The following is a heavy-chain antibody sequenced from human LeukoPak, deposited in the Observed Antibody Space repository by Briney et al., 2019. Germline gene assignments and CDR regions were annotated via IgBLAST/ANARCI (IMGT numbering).Heavy chain of an antibody. D-gene: IGHD2-21*01. J-gene: IGHJ5*02. CDR2: IHYSEST. CDR3: ARIGIEWFDP. V-gene: IGHV4-39*02. Sequence: SETLSLTCIVSGGSISSTTYYWGWIRHPPGKGLEWIGSIHYSESTYYNPSLKSRVTICVDTSKNHFSLKLGSVTDADMAVYYCARIGIEWFDPWGEGTLVSVSS. CDR1: GGSISSTTYY.